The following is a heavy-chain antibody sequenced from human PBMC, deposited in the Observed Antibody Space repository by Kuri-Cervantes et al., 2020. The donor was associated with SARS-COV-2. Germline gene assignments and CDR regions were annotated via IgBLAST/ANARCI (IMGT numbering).Heavy chain of an antibody. V-gene: IGHV3-21*01. CDR1: GFTFSSYS. CDR2: ISSSTSYI. Sequence: GESLKISCAASGFTFSSYSINWVCQAPGKGLEWVSSISSSTSYIYYEDSVKGRFTISRDNAKNSLYLQMNSLRAEDTAIYYCARDRSSNWFSTRVAFDIWGQGTMVTVSS. CDR3: ARDRSSNWFSTRVAFDI. J-gene: IGHJ3*02. D-gene: IGHD6-13*01.